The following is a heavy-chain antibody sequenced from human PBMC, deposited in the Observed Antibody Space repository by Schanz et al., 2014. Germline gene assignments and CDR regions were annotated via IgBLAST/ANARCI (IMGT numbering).Heavy chain of an antibody. D-gene: IGHD3-16*01. CDR2: TSTDGTKT. J-gene: IGHJ3*01. V-gene: IGHV3-30*04. CDR3: TRDRGALINHNDALDL. Sequence: VQLVESGGVVVQPGGSLRLSCAASGFTFRGHAMHWVRQAPGQGLEKVAVTSTDGTKTYYAASVRGRFTISRDNSKNTVYLQMNSLRSEDTAVYYCTRDRGALINHNDALDLWGQGTMVSVSS. CDR1: GFTFRGHA.